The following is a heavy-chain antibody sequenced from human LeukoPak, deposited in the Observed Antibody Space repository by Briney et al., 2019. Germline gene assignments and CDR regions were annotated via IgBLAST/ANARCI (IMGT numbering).Heavy chain of an antibody. CDR2: IWSDAYKK. CDR1: GFTFSHYG. J-gene: IGHJ5*02. CDR3: ARDDRPGSSWRPLDL. V-gene: IGHV3-33*01. D-gene: IGHD6-13*01. Sequence: GALILSCAASGFTFSHYGMHWVRQAPGKGLEWVAVIWSDAYKKFYTDSVKGRFTISRDNSKNTLDLQMSSLRAEDTAVYYCARDDRPGSSWRPLDLWGQGILVTVSS.